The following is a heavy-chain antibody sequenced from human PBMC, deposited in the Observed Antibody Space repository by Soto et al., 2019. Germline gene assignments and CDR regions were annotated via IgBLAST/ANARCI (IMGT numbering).Heavy chain of an antibody. V-gene: IGHV4-59*11. CDR3: ARGVGSGSLQWLDS. D-gene: IGHD3-10*01. Sequence: SETLSLTCTVSGGSFSPHYWSWIRQPPGKGLEWVGYIYYAGSTSYNPSLRGRVTISLETSKSQFSLRLSSVTAADTAVYYCARGVGSGSLQWLDSWGQGTLVTVS. CDR1: GGSFSPHY. CDR2: IYYAGST. J-gene: IGHJ5*01.